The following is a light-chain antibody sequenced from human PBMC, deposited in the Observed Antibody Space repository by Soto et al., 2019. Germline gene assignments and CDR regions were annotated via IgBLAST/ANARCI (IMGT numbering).Light chain of an antibody. V-gene: IGKV3-15*01. CDR2: GAS. J-gene: IGKJ1*01. CDR3: QQYNNWPPT. Sequence: EIVMTQSPATLSVSPGERATLSCRASQSVNSNLAWYQQKPGQAPRLLIYGASTRATGLPARFSGSGSGTEFTLTISSLQSEDSAVYYCQQYNNWPPTFGQGTKVDIK. CDR1: QSVNSN.